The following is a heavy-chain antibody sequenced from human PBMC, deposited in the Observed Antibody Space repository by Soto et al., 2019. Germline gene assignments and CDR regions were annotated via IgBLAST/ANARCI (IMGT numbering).Heavy chain of an antibody. V-gene: IGHV1-8*01. CDR2: MNPNSGNT. J-gene: IGHJ6*03. CDR1: GSTFTSYD. Sequence: QVQLVQSGAEVKKPGASVKVSCKASGSTFTSYDINWVRQATGQGLEWMGWMNPNSGNTGYAQKFQGRVTMTRNTSISTAYMGLSSLRSEDTPVYYCARGHAGVLRFFEWLKQYYYYMDVWGKGTTVTVSS. D-gene: IGHD3-3*01. CDR3: ARGHAGVLRFFEWLKQYYYYMDV.